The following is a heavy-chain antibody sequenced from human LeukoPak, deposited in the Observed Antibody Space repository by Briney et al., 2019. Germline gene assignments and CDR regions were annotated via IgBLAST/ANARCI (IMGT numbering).Heavy chain of an antibody. CDR3: ARRNTVAATTSFDF. D-gene: IGHD5-12*01. V-gene: IGHV4-59*08. Sequence: PSETLSLTCTVSGGSISSYYWSWIRQPPGKGLEWIGYIYYSGNTNYNPSLKSRVTISVDTSKNQFSLKLTSVTASDTAVYYCARRNTVAATTSFDFWGQGTLVTVSS. CDR1: GGSISSYY. CDR2: IYYSGNT. J-gene: IGHJ4*02.